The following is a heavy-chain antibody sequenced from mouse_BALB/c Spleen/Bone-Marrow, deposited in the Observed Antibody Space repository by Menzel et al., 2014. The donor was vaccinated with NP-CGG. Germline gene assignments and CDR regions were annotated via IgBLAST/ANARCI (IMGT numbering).Heavy chain of an antibody. CDR3: ASYYYGSSSFAY. CDR1: GFNIKDTY. Sequence: VQLKESGAELVKPGASVKLSCTASGFNIKDTYMHWVKQRPKQGLEWIGRIDPANGNTKYDPKFQGKATITADTSSNTAYLQLSSLTSEDTAVYYCASYYYGSSSFAYWGQGTLVTVSA. V-gene: IGHV14-3*02. D-gene: IGHD1-1*01. J-gene: IGHJ3*01. CDR2: IDPANGNT.